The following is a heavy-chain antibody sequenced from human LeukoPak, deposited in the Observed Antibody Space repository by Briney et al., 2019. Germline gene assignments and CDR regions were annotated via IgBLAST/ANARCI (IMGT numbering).Heavy chain of an antibody. CDR1: GGSISSGGYY. J-gene: IGHJ5*02. CDR3: ARVFGGYSYGQPLYNWFDP. V-gene: IGHV4-31*03. D-gene: IGHD5-18*01. Sequence: SQTLSLTCTVSGGSISSGGYYWSWIRRHPGKGLEWIGYIYYSGSTYYNPSLKSRVTISVDTSKNQFSLKLSSVTAADTAVYYCARVFGGYSYGQPLYNWFDPWGQGTLVTVSS. CDR2: IYYSGST.